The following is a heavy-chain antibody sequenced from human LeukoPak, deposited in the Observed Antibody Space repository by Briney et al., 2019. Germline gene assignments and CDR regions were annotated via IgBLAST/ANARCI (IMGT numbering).Heavy chain of an antibody. J-gene: IGHJ4*02. CDR3: ARDMYYFDTSGILGGF. D-gene: IGHD3-22*01. Sequence: PGGSLRLSCAASGFTFSSYWMSWVRQAPGKGLEWVANIKQDGSEKYYVDSVKGRFTISRDNDKKSLDLQMNSLRVEDTAVYYCARDMYYFDTSGILGGFWGQGTLVTVSS. CDR1: GFTFSSYW. V-gene: IGHV3-7*01. CDR2: IKQDGSEK.